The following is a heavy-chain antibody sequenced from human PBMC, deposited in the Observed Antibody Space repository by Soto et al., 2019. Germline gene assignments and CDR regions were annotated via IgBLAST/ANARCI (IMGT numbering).Heavy chain of an antibody. CDR3: AKSLEGYSSGWYPAPHIGYYYYYMDV. CDR1: GFTFSSYA. Sequence: GGSLRLSCAASGFTFSSYAMSWVRQAPGKGLEWVSAISGSGGSTYYADSVKGRFTISRDNSKNTLYLQMNSLRAEDTAVYYCAKSLEGYSSGWYPAPHIGYYYYYMDVWGKGTTVTVSS. CDR2: ISGSGGST. D-gene: IGHD6-19*01. V-gene: IGHV3-23*01. J-gene: IGHJ6*03.